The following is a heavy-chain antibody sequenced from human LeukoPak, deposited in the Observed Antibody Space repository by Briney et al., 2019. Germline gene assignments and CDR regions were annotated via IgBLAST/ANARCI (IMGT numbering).Heavy chain of an antibody. CDR2: INHTGST. Sequence: PSETLSLTCADYGGSFRGYYWTWIRQPPGKGLEWIGEINHTGSTNYNPSLKSRVTISVDTSKNQFSLKLSSVTVADTAVYYCARGAHPDYWGQGTLVTVSS. V-gene: IGHV4-34*01. CDR1: GGSFRGYY. CDR3: ARGAHPDY. J-gene: IGHJ4*02.